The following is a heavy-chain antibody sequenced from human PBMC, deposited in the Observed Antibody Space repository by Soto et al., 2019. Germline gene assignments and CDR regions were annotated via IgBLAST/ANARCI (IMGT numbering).Heavy chain of an antibody. D-gene: IGHD2-15*01. J-gene: IGHJ4*02. CDR2: RWYDGSNK. V-gene: IGHV3-33*01. CDR1: GFTFSSYG. Sequence: QVQLVESGGGVVQPGRSLRLSCAASGFTFSSYGMHWVRQAPGKGLEWVAGRWYDGSNKYYADSVKGRFTISRDNSKNTLYLQMNSLRAEDTAVYYGARDGYCSGGSCYSVPVFDYWGQGTLVTVSS. CDR3: ARDGYCSGGSCYSVPVFDY.